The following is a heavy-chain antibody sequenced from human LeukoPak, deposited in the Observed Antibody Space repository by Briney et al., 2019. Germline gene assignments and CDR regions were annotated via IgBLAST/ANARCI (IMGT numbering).Heavy chain of an antibody. V-gene: IGHV3-11*04. Sequence: GGSLRLSCAASGFRFSDFYMSWIRQAPGKGLEWVSSISSRSYKIHYADSVKGRFTISRDNAKNSLSLQMDSLRAEDTAVYYCARDPDPSHPFDYWGPGTLVTVSS. D-gene: IGHD1-14*01. CDR2: ISSRSYKI. CDR1: GFRFSDFY. CDR3: ARDPDPSHPFDY. J-gene: IGHJ4*02.